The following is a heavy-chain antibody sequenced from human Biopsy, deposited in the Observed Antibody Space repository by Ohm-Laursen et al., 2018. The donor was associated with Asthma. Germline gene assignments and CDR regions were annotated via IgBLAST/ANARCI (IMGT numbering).Heavy chain of an antibody. D-gene: IGHD3-9*01. CDR2: ISPIFGAI. J-gene: IGHJ3*02. CDR1: GGTLNNYA. Sequence: SVKVSCKASGGTLNNYAINWVRQAPGQGLEWMGGISPIFGAIRYAQNFQGRVTITADVFTNTVHMELSSLRSEDTAVYYCARTYYNFLTGQVNDAFAMWGQGTMVTVSS. CDR3: ARTYYNFLTGQVNDAFAM. V-gene: IGHV1-69*13.